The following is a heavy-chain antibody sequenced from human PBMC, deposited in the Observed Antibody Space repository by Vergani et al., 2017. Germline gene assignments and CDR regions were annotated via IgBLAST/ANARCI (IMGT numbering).Heavy chain of an antibody. Sequence: QVQLVESGGGVVQPGRSLRLSCAASGFTFSSYGMHWVRQAPGKGLEWVAVIWYDGSNKYYADSVKGRFTISRDNSKNTLYLQMNSLRADDTAVYYCAKSHEYGTFAIFGPYYYYGMDVWGQGTTVTVSS. CDR2: IWYDGSNK. J-gene: IGHJ6*02. CDR3: AKSHEYGTFAIFGPYYYYGMDV. CDR1: GFTFSSYG. V-gene: IGHV3-33*06. D-gene: IGHD3-3*01.